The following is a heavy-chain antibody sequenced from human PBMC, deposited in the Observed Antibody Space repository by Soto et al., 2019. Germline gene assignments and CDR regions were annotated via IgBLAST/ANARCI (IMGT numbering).Heavy chain of an antibody. CDR1: GYKFSAYW. J-gene: IGHJ4*02. Sequence: GESLKISCMTSGYKFSAYWIAWVRQRPGKGLEWMGIIYPGDFDTRYSPSFEGQVTISVDRSTNTAHLQWSSLKASDTAIYYCARRPQKAYEPIDYWGQGTLVTVSS. CDR2: IYPGDFDT. V-gene: IGHV5-51*01. D-gene: IGHD2-21*01. CDR3: ARRPQKAYEPIDY.